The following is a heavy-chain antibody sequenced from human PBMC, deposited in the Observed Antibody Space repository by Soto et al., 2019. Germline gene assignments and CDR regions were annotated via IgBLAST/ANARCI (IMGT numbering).Heavy chain of an antibody. D-gene: IGHD2-15*01. CDR2: IYYSGST. CDR1: GGSISSSSYY. Sequence: SETLSLTCTVSGGSISSSSYYWGWIRQPPGKGLEWIGSIYYSGSTYYNTSLKSRVTISVDTSKNQFSLKLSSVTAADTAVYYCARGQADIVVVVAAASHDAFDIWGQGTMVTVSS. CDR3: ARGQADIVVVVAAASHDAFDI. V-gene: IGHV4-39*01. J-gene: IGHJ3*02.